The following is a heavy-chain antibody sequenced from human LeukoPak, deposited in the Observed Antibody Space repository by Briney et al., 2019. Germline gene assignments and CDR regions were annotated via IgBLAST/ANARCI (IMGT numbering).Heavy chain of an antibody. V-gene: IGHV4-59*01. Sequence: PSETLSLTCTVSGGSISSYYWSWIRQPPGKGLEWIGYIYYSGSTNYNPSLKSRVTISVDTSKNQFSLKLSSVTAADTAVYYCARQFVGIAARSVDYWGQGTLVTVSS. D-gene: IGHD6-6*01. CDR2: IYYSGST. CDR3: ARQFVGIAARSVDY. CDR1: GGSISSYY. J-gene: IGHJ4*02.